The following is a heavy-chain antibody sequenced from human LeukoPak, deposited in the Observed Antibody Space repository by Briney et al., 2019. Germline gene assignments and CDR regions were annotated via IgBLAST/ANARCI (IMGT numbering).Heavy chain of an antibody. CDR2: INPNSGGT. D-gene: IGHD1-1*01. Sequence: GASVKASCKASGYTFTGYYMHWVRQAPGQGLEWMGWINPNSGGTNYAQNFQGRVTMTRDTSISTAYMELSRLRSDDTAVYYCARPRGPRRDWNDMVYWGQGTLVTVPS. CDR1: GYTFTGYY. CDR3: ARPRGPRRDWNDMVY. V-gene: IGHV1-2*02. J-gene: IGHJ4*02.